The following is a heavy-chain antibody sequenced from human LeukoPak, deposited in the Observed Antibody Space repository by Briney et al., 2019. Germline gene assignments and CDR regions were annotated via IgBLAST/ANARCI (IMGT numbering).Heavy chain of an antibody. J-gene: IGHJ3*02. V-gene: IGHV4-38-2*02. CDR2: IYHSGST. Sequence: SETLSLTCTVSGYSISSGYYWGWIRQPPGKGLEWIGSIYHSGSTYYNPSLKSRVTISVDTSKNQFSLKLSSVTAADTAVYYCARDRYGGAGNDAFDIWGQGTMVTVSS. CDR1: GYSISSGYY. D-gene: IGHD4-23*01. CDR3: ARDRYGGAGNDAFDI.